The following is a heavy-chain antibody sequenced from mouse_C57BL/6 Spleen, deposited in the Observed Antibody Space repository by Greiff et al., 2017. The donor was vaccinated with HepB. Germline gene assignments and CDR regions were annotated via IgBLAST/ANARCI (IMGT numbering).Heavy chain of an antibody. V-gene: IGHV1-53*01. Sequence: VQLQQSGTELVKPGASVKLSCKASGYTFTSYWMHWVKQRPGQGLEWIGNINPSNGGTNYNEKFKSKATLTVDKSSSTAYMQLSSLTSEDSAVYYCARRNYGSPYYFDYWGQGTTLTVSS. J-gene: IGHJ2*01. D-gene: IGHD1-1*01. CDR1: GYTFTSYW. CDR3: ARRNYGSPYYFDY. CDR2: INPSNGGT.